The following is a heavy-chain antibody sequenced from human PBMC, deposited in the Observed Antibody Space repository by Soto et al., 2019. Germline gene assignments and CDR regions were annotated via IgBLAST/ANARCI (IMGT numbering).Heavy chain of an antibody. CDR2: ISGSGGST. CDR3: AKDRSTMIVVVPAADAFDI. V-gene: IGHV3-23*01. Sequence: GGSLRLSCAASGFTFSSYAMSWVRQAPGKGLEWVSAISGSGGSTYYADSVKGRFTISRDNSKNTLYLQMNSPRAEDTAVYYCAKDRSTMIVVVPAADAFDIWGQGTMVTVSS. D-gene: IGHD3-22*01. J-gene: IGHJ3*02. CDR1: GFTFSSYA.